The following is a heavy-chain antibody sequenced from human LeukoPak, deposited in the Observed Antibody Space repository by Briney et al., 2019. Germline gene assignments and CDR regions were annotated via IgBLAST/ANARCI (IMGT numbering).Heavy chain of an antibody. CDR1: GGTFSSYA. Sequence: EASVKVSCKASGGTFSSYAISWVRQAPGQGLEWMGRIIPILGIANYAQKFQGRVTITADKSTSAAYMELSSLRSEDTAVYYCARDRDYYDSSGYYSYWGQGTLVTVSS. D-gene: IGHD3-22*01. CDR2: IIPILGIA. V-gene: IGHV1-69*04. J-gene: IGHJ4*02. CDR3: ARDRDYYDSSGYYSY.